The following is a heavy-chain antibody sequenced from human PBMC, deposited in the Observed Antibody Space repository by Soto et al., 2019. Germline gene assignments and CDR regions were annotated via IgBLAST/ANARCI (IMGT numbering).Heavy chain of an antibody. CDR3: ATQEVGGSYVYTFDP. J-gene: IGHJ5*02. V-gene: IGHV4-30-4*01. Sequence: SETLSLTCTVSGGAISSGDYYWSWIRQPPGRGLEWIGYIYYSGSTYYNPSLKSRVTISVDTSKNHFSLKLSSVTAADTAVYYCATQEVGGSYVYTFDPWGQGTLVTVSS. D-gene: IGHD1-26*01. CDR2: IYYSGST. CDR1: GGAISSGDYY.